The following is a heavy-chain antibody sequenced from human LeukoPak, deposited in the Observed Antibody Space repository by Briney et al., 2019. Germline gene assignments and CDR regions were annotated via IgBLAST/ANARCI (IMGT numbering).Heavy chain of an antibody. CDR2: INPDNGGT. CDR3: ARDPSNSGYDYLYYFDY. D-gene: IGHD5-12*01. CDR1: GYTFTGYY. V-gene: IGHV1-2*02. Sequence: ASVKVSCKASGYTFTGYYMHWVRQAPGQGLEWMGWINPDNGGTNYAQKFQGRVTMTRDMSISTAHMELSRLRSGDTAVYYCARDPSNSGYDYLYYFDYWGQGTLVTVSS. J-gene: IGHJ4*02.